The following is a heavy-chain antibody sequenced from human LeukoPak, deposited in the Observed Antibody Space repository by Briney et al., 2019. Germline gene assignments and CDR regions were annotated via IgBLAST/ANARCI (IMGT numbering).Heavy chain of an antibody. D-gene: IGHD3-22*01. CDR3: AGSGSYGLDY. Sequence: SVEVSCKASGGTFSSYAISWVRQAPGQGLEWMGRIIPILGIANYAQKFQGRVTITADKSTSTAYMELSSLRSEDTAVYYCAGSGSYGLDYWGQGTLVTVSS. J-gene: IGHJ4*02. CDR2: IIPILGIA. CDR1: GGTFSSYA. V-gene: IGHV1-69*04.